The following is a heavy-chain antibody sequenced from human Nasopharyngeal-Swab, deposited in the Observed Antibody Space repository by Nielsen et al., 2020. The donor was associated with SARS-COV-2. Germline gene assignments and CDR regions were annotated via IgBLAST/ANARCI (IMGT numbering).Heavy chain of an antibody. CDR1: GGSISSSNW. D-gene: IGHD6-19*01. CDR2: IYPSGST. Sequence: SETLSLTCAVSGGSISSSNWWSWVRQPPGKGLEWIGAIYPSGSTNYNPSLKSRVTISVDKSKNQFSLKLSSVTAADTAVYYCASRSLGGIAVAGTGNWGQGTLVTVSS. CDR3: ASRSLGGIAVAGTGN. J-gene: IGHJ4*02. V-gene: IGHV4-4*02.